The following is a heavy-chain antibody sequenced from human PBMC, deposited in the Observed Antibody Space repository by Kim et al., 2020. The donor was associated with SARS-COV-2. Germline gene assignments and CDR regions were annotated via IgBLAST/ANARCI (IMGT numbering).Heavy chain of an antibody. CDR3: TRGISISSL. V-gene: IGHV3-74*01. D-gene: IGHD6-6*01. J-gene: IGHJ4*02. Sequence: NITNYADSVKGRFTIPRDNAKNTLYLQMNSRRAEDAAVYYCTRGISISSLWGQGTLVTVSS. CDR2: NIT.